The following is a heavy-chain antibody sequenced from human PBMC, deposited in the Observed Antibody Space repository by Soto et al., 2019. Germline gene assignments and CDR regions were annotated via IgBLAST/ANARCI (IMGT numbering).Heavy chain of an antibody. CDR1: GYIFNKYC. J-gene: IGHJ3*01. CDR3: ARGRGVVISVGIPDAFDA. CDR2: FSAFNGYT. D-gene: IGHD2-21*01. V-gene: IGHV1-18*01. Sequence: RASVKVSCKASGYIFNKYCLNWVRQAPGQGLEWMGWFSAFNGYTNFAQKFQGRVTLTTDTSTNTAYMELSSLRSDDTAVYYCARGRGVVISVGIPDAFDAWGQGTMVTVSS.